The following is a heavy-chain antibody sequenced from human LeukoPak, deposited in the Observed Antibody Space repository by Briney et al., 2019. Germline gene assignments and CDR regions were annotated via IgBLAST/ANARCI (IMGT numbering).Heavy chain of an antibody. J-gene: IGHJ6*02. Sequence: ASVKVSCKASGYTFTGYYMHWVRQAPGQGLEWMGWINPNSGGTNYAQKFQGRVTMTRDTSISTAYMELSRLRSDDTAVYNCARDLRITIFGVPMVYYGMDVWGQGTTVTVSS. CDR3: ARDLRITIFGVPMVYYGMDV. V-gene: IGHV1-2*02. D-gene: IGHD3-3*01. CDR1: GYTFTGYY. CDR2: INPNSGGT.